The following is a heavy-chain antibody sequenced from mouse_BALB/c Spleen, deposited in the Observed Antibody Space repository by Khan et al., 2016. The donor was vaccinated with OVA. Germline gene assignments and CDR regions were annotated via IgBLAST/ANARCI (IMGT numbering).Heavy chain of an antibody. CDR3: TRDYYGSSYFDY. V-gene: IGHV3-2*02. CDR1: GYSITSDYA. Sequence: VQLKQSGPGLVKPSQSLSLTCTVTGYSITSDYAWNWIRQFPGNKLEWMGYISHSGSSSSNPSLKSRISITRDTSKNQFFLQLNSVTTEDTATYYCTRDYYGSSYFDYWGQGTTLTVSS. J-gene: IGHJ2*01. CDR2: ISHSGSS. D-gene: IGHD1-1*01.